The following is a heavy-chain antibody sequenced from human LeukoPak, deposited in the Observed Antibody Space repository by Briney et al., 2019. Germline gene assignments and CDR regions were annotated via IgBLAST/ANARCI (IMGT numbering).Heavy chain of an antibody. CDR1: GGSISNGDYH. Sequence: SQTLSLTCTVSGGSISNGDYHWSWIRQPPGKGLEWIGYIYYSGSTYYNPSLKSRVTISVDTSENQFSLKLSSVTAADTAVYYCARESYGSGSYYPVNYFDYWGQGTLVTVSS. D-gene: IGHD3-10*01. J-gene: IGHJ4*02. CDR3: ARESYGSGSYYPVNYFDY. CDR2: IYYSGST. V-gene: IGHV4-30-4*01.